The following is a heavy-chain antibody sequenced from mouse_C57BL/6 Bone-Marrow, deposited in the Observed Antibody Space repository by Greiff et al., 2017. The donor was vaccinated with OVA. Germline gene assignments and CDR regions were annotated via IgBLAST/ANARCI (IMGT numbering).Heavy chain of an antibody. J-gene: IGHJ1*03. V-gene: IGHV5-9-1*02. Sequence: EVMLVESGEGLVKPGGSLKLSCAASGLTFSSYAMSWVRQTPEKRLEWVAYISSGGDYIYYADTVKGRFTISRDNARNTLYLQMSSLKSEDTAMYYCTREDGYVFSHWYFDVWGTGTTVTVSS. CDR2: ISSGGDYI. CDR3: TREDGYVFSHWYFDV. D-gene: IGHD2-2*01. CDR1: GLTFSSYA.